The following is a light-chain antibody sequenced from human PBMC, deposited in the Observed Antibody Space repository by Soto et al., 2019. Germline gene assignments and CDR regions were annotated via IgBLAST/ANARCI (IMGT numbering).Light chain of an antibody. Sequence: DIQLTQSPSFLSASVGDRVTITCRASQDVSDYLAWYQHAPVKPPNLLIYAAYTLHSGVPSRFSGIESGTEFILTITSLQAEDFATYYCQYRNGAPKITFGQGTRLDIK. V-gene: IGKV1-9*01. J-gene: IGKJ5*01. CDR2: AAY. CDR1: QDVSDY. CDR3: QYRNGAPKIT.